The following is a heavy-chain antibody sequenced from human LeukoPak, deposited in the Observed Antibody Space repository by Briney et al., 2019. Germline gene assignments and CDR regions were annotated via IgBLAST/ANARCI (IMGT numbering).Heavy chain of an antibody. Sequence: SETLSLTCSVSSDSISRYYWSWSRQSPGKALEWIGYMYHGGSAHYSPSLRSRVTISIDRSRNQISLKVASVTTADTAVYFCARVRGQLWPPDYWGQGTQVTVSS. CDR3: ARVRGQLWPPDY. D-gene: IGHD1-1*01. CDR1: SDSISRYY. V-gene: IGHV4-59*01. J-gene: IGHJ4*02. CDR2: MYHGGSA.